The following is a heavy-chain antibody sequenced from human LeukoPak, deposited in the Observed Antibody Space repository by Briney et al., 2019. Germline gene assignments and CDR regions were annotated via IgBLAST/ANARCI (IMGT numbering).Heavy chain of an antibody. V-gene: IGHV3-30*18. CDR1: GFTFSSYG. J-gene: IGHJ5*02. Sequence: GRSLRLSCAASGFTFSSYGMHWVRQAPGKGLEWVVVISYDGSNKYYADSVKGRFTISRDNSKNTLYLQMNSLRAEDTAVYYCAKALIFDHWGQGTLVTVSS. CDR3: AKALIFDH. CDR2: ISYDGSNK.